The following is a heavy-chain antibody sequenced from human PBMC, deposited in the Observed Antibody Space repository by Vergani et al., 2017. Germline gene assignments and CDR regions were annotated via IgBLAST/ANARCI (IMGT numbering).Heavy chain of an antibody. Sequence: QVQVVQSGAEVKKSGASVKVSCKTSGYTFSNYYMHWVRQAPGQGLEWMGIINPSGGHTNYAQKFQGRVTMTRDTSTSTVYMELRSLRSEDTAIYYCAGGDYGILTGYRYWGQGTLVTVSA. D-gene: IGHD3-9*01. V-gene: IGHV1-46*03. CDR2: INPSGGHT. CDR1: GYTFSNYY. CDR3: AGGDYGILTGYRY. J-gene: IGHJ4*02.